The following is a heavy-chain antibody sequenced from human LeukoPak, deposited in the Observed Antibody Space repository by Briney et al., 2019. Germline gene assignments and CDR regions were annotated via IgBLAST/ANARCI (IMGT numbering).Heavy chain of an antibody. D-gene: IGHD4-23*01. CDR2: ISHSGSG. V-gene: IGHV4-34*01. Sequence: SETLSLTCAVYGGSFSGYYWSWIRQPPGKGLEWIGEISHSGSGNYNPSLKSRVTISVDTSKNQFSLRLSSVTAADTAIYYCARLRSYGGNRGIDYWGQGTLVAVSS. J-gene: IGHJ4*02. CDR3: ARLRSYGGNRGIDY. CDR1: GGSFSGYY.